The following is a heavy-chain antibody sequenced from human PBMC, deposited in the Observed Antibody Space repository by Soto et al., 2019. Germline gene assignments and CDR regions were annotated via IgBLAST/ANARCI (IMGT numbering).Heavy chain of an antibody. J-gene: IGHJ6*02. CDR1: GGTFSSYA. Sequence: SVKVSCKASGGTFSSYAISWVRQAPGQGLEWMGGIIPIFGTANYAQKFQGRVTITADESTSTAYMELSSLRSEDTAVYYCARDWRDVSGSYRYDYYYYGMDVWGQGTTVTVSS. D-gene: IGHD3-16*02. V-gene: IGHV1-69*13. CDR3: ARDWRDVSGSYRYDYYYYGMDV. CDR2: IIPIFGTA.